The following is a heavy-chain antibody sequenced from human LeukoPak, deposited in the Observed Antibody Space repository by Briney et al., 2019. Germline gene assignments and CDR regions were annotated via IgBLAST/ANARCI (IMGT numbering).Heavy chain of an antibody. CDR3: AKDEYCSGGSCLTD. D-gene: IGHD2-15*01. CDR1: GFTFSSYA. V-gene: IGHV3-33*06. J-gene: IGHJ4*02. Sequence: PGGSLRLSCAASGFTFSSYAMSWVRQAPGKGLEWVAVIWYDGSNKYYADSVKGRFTISRDNSKNTQYLQMNSLRAEDTAVYYCAKDEYCSGGSCLTDWGQGTLVTVSS. CDR2: IWYDGSNK.